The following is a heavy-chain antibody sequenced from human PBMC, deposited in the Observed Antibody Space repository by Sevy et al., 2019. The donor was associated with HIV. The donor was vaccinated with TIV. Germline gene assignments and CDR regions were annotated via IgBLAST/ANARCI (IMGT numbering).Heavy chain of an antibody. J-gene: IGHJ6*02. V-gene: IGHV3-23*01. CDR2: ISGSGGST. D-gene: IGHD2-15*01. CDR3: AKGDRTFYGMDV. Sequence: GGSLRLSCAASGFTFSTYTMNWVRQAPGKGLEWVSGISGSGGSTYQADSEKGRFTISRDNSKNTLYRQMNSLGAEDTAVYYCAKGDRTFYGMDVWGQGTTVTVSS. CDR1: GFTFSTYT.